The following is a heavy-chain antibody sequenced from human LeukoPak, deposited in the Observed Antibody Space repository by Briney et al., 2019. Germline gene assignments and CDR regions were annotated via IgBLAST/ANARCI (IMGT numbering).Heavy chain of an antibody. V-gene: IGHV3-23*01. CDR3: AKEHMAAAVYYFDC. CDR2: ITGSGDRT. J-gene: IGHJ4*02. Sequence: GGSLRLSCAASGFTFNRFAMSWVRQAPWKGLEWVSSITGSGDRTFYADSVKGRFTISRDNSKNTLYLQMNSLRAEDTAVYYCAKEHMAAAVYYFDCWGQGTLVSVSS. D-gene: IGHD6-13*01. CDR1: GFTFNRFA.